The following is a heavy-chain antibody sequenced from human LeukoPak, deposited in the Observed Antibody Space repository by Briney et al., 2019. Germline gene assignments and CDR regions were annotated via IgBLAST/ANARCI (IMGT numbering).Heavy chain of an antibody. Sequence: SETLSLTCTVSGGSISASINSWGWIRQPPGKGLEWIGNIYYGGSTYYNPSLKSRVIISVDTSKNQFSLKLSSVTAADTAVYYCARERYSSYYYGMDVWGQGTTVTVSS. CDR3: ARERYSSYYYGMDV. V-gene: IGHV4-39*02. CDR1: GGSISASINS. J-gene: IGHJ6*02. D-gene: IGHD5-18*01. CDR2: IYYGGST.